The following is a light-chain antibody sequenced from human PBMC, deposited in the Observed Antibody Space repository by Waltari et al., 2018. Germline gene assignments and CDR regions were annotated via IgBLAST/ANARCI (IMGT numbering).Light chain of an antibody. J-gene: IGKJ1*01. V-gene: IGKV1-8*01. CDR3: QQYFDYPVT. Sequence: AIRMTQSPSSLSASTGDRVTITCRANQDISTHLAWYQQKPGKVPRLLISGASTLQSGVPLGFSGGGSGTDFTLNITNLQSEDFATYFCQQYFDYPVTFGPGTKVEVK. CDR2: GAS. CDR1: QDISTH.